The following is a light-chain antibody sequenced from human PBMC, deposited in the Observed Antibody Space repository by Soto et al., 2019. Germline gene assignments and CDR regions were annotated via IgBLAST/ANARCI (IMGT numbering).Light chain of an antibody. CDR1: QSISSW. Sequence: DIQMTQSPSTLSASVGDRVTITCRASQSISSWLAWYQQKPRKAPKLLIYKASSLESGVPSRFSGSGSGTEFTLTISSLQPDDFATYYCQQYNSYPLTFGGGTKV. CDR3: QQYNSYPLT. CDR2: KAS. J-gene: IGKJ4*01. V-gene: IGKV1-5*03.